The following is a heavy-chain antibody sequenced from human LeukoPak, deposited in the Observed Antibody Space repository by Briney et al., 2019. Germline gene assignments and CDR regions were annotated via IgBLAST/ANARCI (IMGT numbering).Heavy chain of an antibody. CDR1: GGSISSSSYY. Sequence: SETLSLTCTVSGGSISSSSYYWGWIRQPPGKGLEWIGSIYYSGSTYYNPSLKSRVTISVDTSKNQFSLKLSSVTAADTAVYYCARSSSWRFGDVWGQGTTVTVSS. CDR2: IYYSGST. J-gene: IGHJ6*02. CDR3: ARSSSWRFGDV. V-gene: IGHV4-39*07. D-gene: IGHD6-13*01.